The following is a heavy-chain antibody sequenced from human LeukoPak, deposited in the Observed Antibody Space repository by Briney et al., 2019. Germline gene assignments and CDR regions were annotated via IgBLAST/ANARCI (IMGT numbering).Heavy chain of an antibody. J-gene: IGHJ4*02. CDR3: AKHRSSFTAFDY. Sequence: GGSLRLSCAASGFTFSSYEMNWVRQAPGKGLEWVSYISSSGSTIYYADSVKGRFTISRDNSKNTLYLQMNSLRAEDTAVYYCAKHRSSFTAFDYWGQGTLVTVSS. D-gene: IGHD6-13*01. CDR1: GFTFSSYE. CDR2: ISSSGSTI. V-gene: IGHV3-48*03.